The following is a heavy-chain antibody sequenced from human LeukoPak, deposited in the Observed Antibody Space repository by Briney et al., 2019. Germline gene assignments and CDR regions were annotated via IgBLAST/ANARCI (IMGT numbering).Heavy chain of an antibody. Sequence: SDTLSLTCTVSGGSISSVGYYWSWIRQHPGKGLEWIGYIYYSGSTYYNPSLKSRVTISVDTSKNQFSLKLSSVTAADTAVYYCARETREAVTDYWGQGTLVTVSS. D-gene: IGHD1-26*01. J-gene: IGHJ4*02. CDR2: IYYSGST. CDR1: GGSISSVGYY. CDR3: ARETREAVTDY. V-gene: IGHV4-31*03.